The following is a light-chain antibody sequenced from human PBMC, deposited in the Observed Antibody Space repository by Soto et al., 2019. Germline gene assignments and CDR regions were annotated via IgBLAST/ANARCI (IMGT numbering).Light chain of an antibody. CDR2: LNSDGSH. CDR3: SSYTDDRSYV. Sequence: QSVLTQSPSASASLGASVKLTCTLSSGHSSYAIAWHQQQPEKGPRYLMKLNSDGSHSKGDGIPDRFSGSKSGNTASLTISGLQNEDEADYYCSSYTDDRSYVFGSGTKLTVL. CDR1: SGHSSYA. V-gene: IGLV4-69*01. J-gene: IGLJ1*01.